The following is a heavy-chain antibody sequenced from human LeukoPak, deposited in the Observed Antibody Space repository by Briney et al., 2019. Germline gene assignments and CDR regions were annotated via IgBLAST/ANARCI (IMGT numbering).Heavy chain of an antibody. J-gene: IGHJ4*02. Sequence: ASVKVSCKASGYTFTGYYMHWVRQAPGQGLEWMGWINPNSGGTNYAQKFQGRVTMTRDTSISTAYMELSRLRSDDTAVYYCARDYGGNSLLDYWGQGTLVTVSS. CDR3: ARDYGGNSLLDY. CDR2: INPNSGGT. CDR1: GYTFTGYY. V-gene: IGHV1-2*02. D-gene: IGHD4-23*01.